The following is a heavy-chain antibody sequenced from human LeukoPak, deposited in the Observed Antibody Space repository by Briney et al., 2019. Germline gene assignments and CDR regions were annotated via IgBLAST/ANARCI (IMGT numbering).Heavy chain of an antibody. CDR1: GYTFTSYG. CDR3: ARDTRYYDFWSGYQTKWFDP. D-gene: IGHD3-3*01. Sequence: GASVKVPCKASGYTFTSYGISWVRQAPGQGLEWMGWISAYNGNTNYAQKLQGRVTMTTDTSTRTAYMELRSLRSDDTAVYYCARDTRYYDFWSGYQTKWFDPWGQGTLVTDSS. J-gene: IGHJ5*02. CDR2: ISAYNGNT. V-gene: IGHV1-18*01.